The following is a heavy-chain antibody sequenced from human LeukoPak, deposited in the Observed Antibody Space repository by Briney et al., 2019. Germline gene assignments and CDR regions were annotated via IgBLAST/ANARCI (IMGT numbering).Heavy chain of an antibody. Sequence: GGSLRLSCGASGFTLSVAWMSWVRQAPGKGLQWVGRIKSRTDGATTDYAAPVKGRFTISRDDSKNMLYLQMSSLKTEDTAVYYCTTIKTAMATEFDYWGQGTLVTVSS. CDR2: IKSRTDGATT. D-gene: IGHD5-18*01. CDR1: GFTLSVAW. J-gene: IGHJ4*02. CDR3: TTIKTAMATEFDY. V-gene: IGHV3-15*01.